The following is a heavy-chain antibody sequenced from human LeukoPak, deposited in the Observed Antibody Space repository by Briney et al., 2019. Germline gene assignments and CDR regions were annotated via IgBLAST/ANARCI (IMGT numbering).Heavy chain of an antibody. CDR3: ARVKAVAGHRGAFDI. CDR2: VYYTGNT. CDR1: GDTISRHNYY. J-gene: IGHJ3*02. V-gene: IGHV4-39*07. D-gene: IGHD6-19*01. Sequence: SETLSLTCTVSGDTISRHNYYWDWVRQPPGKGLEWIGTVYYTGNTYFSPSLKSRVTMSIDTSKNQFSLHLSSMNVTDTAVYYCARVKAVAGHRGAFDIWGRATMVTVSS.